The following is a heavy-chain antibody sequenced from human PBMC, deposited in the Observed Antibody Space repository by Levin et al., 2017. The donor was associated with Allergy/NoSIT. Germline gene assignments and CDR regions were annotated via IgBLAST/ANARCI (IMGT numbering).Heavy chain of an antibody. CDR2: ISSSSSFI. Sequence: GGSLRLSCGASGFTFTTYTMNWVRQAPGKGLEWVSSISSSSSFISYADSVKGRFTISRDNAKNSLYLQMNSLRAEDTAVYYCARDWGDRNSGSYLDDWGQGTLVTVSS. CDR3: ARDWGDRNSGSYLDD. D-gene: IGHD1-26*01. CDR1: GFTFTTYT. V-gene: IGHV3-21*01. J-gene: IGHJ4*02.